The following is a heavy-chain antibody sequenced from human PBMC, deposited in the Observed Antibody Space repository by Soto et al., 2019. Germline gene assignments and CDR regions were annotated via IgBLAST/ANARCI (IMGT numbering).Heavy chain of an antibody. J-gene: IGHJ4*02. Sequence: DVQLLESWGGLVQPEGSLRLSCAASGFTFSSYAMGWVRQGPGKGLEWVAVVSIGGSTHYADSVRGRFTISRDNSKNTLSLQMNSLTAEDTAVYFCAKRRGAGGHFDYWGQGALVTVS. D-gene: IGHD2-15*01. CDR1: GFTFSSYA. V-gene: IGHV3-23*01. CDR3: AKRRGAGGHFDY. CDR2: VSIGGST.